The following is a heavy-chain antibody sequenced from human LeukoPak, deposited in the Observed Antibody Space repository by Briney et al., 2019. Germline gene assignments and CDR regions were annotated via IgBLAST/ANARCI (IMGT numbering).Heavy chain of an antibody. CDR3: ARADCSSSTCYLRRSWFDP. D-gene: IGHD2-2*01. J-gene: IGHJ5*02. CDR1: GFTLSNYD. V-gene: IGHV3-21*01. Sequence: GGSLRLSCAASGFTLSNYDMNWVRPAPGKGLEWVSPISTSSRYIYYKDSVRGRFTISRDDAKNSLYLEMNSLRAEDTAVYYCARADCSSSTCYLRRSWFDPWGQGTLVTVSS. CDR2: ISTSSRYI.